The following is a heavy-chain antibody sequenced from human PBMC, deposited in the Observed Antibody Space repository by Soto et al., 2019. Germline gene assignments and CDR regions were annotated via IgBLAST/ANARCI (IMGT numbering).Heavy chain of an antibody. V-gene: IGHV3-30*18. J-gene: IGHJ6*02. Sequence: GGSLRLSCAACRFSFSTYGMHWVRQAPGKGLDWVATISYNGDNHYSADSVKGRFTISRDNSKDTLYLQMNSLRAEDTAVYYCAKDAEWLVPKYYYGLDVWGQGTTVTVSS. CDR2: ISYNGDNH. CDR1: RFSFSTYG. CDR3: AKDAEWLVPKYYYGLDV. D-gene: IGHD6-19*01.